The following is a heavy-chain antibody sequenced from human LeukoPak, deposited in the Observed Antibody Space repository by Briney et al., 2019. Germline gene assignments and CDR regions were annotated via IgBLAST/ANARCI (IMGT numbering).Heavy chain of an antibody. Sequence: PGGSLRLSCAASGFTVSSNYMSWVRQAPGKGLEWVSVIYSGGSTYYADSVKGRFTISRDNSKNTLYLQMNSLRAEDTAVYYCARDLFVAYRADYYYYGMDVWGQGTTVTVSS. J-gene: IGHJ6*02. CDR3: ARDLFVAYRADYYYYGMDV. CDR1: GFTVSSNY. CDR2: IYSGGST. V-gene: IGHV3-66*01. D-gene: IGHD3-16*01.